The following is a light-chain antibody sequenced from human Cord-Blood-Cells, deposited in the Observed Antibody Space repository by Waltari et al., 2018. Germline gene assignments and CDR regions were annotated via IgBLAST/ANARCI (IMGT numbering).Light chain of an antibody. V-gene: IGLV6-57*02. CDR3: QSYDSSNVV. CDR1: SGSMVGND. J-gene: IGLJ2*01. Sequence: NFMLSSPHSASAAPRRTVTLSCTGSSGSMVGNDVHSYQQRPGNAPTTVIYEDNQRPSGVPDRFSGSIDSSSNSASLTISGLKTEDEADYYCQSYDSSNVVFGGGTKLTVL. CDR2: EDN.